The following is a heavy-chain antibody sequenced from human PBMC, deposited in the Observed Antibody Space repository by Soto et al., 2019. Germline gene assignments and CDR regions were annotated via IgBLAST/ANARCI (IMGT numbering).Heavy chain of an antibody. CDR3: TRDGDYSVSGTYGYFDY. CDR2: IRGKAYGGTT. V-gene: IGHV3-49*04. CDR1: GFTFGDYA. Sequence: EVQLVESGGDLVQPGRSVRLSCSASGFTFGDYAMSWVRQAPGKGLEWVGFIRGKAYGGTTEYAASVEGRFTISRDDSKSIAYLQMSSLKTDDTAVYYCTRDGDYSVSGTYGYFDYWGQGTLVTVSS. J-gene: IGHJ4*02. D-gene: IGHD3-10*01.